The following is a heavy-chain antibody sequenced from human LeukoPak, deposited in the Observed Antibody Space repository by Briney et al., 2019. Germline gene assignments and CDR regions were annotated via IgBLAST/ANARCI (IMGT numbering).Heavy chain of an antibody. J-gene: IGHJ4*02. CDR2: IYYSGST. Sequence: PSETLSLTCTVSGGSISSHYWSWIRQPPGKGLEWIGYIYYSGSTNYNPSLKSRVTISVDTSKNQFSLKLSSVTAADTAVYYCARVLVGATVDYWGQGTLVTVSS. D-gene: IGHD1-26*01. CDR3: ARVLVGATVDY. V-gene: IGHV4-59*11. CDR1: GGSISSHY.